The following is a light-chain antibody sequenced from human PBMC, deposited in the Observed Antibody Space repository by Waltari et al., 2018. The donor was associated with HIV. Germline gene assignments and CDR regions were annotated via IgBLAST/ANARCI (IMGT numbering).Light chain of an antibody. CDR2: EVS. Sequence: QSALTQPASVSGSPGQSITISCTGTSSDVGGYNLAPWYQQHPGKAPKPMIYEVSKRPSGVSNRFSGSKSGNTASLTISGLQAEDEADYYCCAYAGSTTYVIFGGGTKLTVL. CDR1: SSDVGGYNL. V-gene: IGLV2-23*02. CDR3: CAYAGSTTYVI. J-gene: IGLJ2*01.